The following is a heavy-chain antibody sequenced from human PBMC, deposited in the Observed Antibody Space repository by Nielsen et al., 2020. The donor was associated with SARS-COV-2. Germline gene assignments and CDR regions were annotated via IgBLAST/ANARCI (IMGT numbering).Heavy chain of an antibody. CDR1: GGTFSSYS. V-gene: IGHV1-69*13. Sequence: SVKVSCKASGGTFSSYSASWVRQAPGQGLEWLGGIIPIFGTANYAQKFQGRVTITADESTSTAYMELSSLRSEDTAVYYCARVAFPSIATDGYFDLWGRGTLVTVSS. J-gene: IGHJ2*01. CDR2: IIPIFGTA. D-gene: IGHD6-25*01. CDR3: ARVAFPSIATDGYFDL.